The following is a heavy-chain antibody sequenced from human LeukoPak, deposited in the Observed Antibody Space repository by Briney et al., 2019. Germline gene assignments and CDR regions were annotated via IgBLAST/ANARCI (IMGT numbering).Heavy chain of an antibody. CDR1: GYTFTDYY. V-gene: IGHV1-2*02. Sequence: GASVKVSCKTSGYTFTDYYMHWVRQAPGQGLEWMGWIHPNRGITNYAQEFQGRVSMTRDTSISTAYMELSRLRSDDTAVYYCTRTGSGSYSAYSWFDPWGQGTLVTVSS. J-gene: IGHJ5*02. D-gene: IGHD1-26*01. CDR3: TRTGSGSYSAYSWFDP. CDR2: IHPNRGIT.